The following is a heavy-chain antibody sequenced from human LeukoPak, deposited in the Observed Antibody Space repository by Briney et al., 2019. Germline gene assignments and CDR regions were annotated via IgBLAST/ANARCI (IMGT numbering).Heavy chain of an antibody. CDR1: GFTFSSYG. CDR3: ARAKYDILTGKRAPENDAFDI. D-gene: IGHD3-9*01. CDR2: IWYDGSNK. J-gene: IGHJ3*02. Sequence: GGSLRLSCAASGFTFSSYGMHWVRQAPGKGLEWVAVIWYDGSNKYYADSVKGRFTISRDNSKNTLYLQMNSLRAEDTAVYYCARAKYDILTGKRAPENDAFDIWGQGTMVTVSS. V-gene: IGHV3-33*08.